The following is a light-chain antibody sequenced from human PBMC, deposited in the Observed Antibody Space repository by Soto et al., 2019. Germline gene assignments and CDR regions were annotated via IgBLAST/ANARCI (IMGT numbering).Light chain of an antibody. CDR3: QQYGSSPLT. CDR2: GAS. CDR1: QSVGSS. V-gene: IGKV3-20*01. J-gene: IGKJ4*01. Sequence: EIVLTQSPGTLSWSPGERATLSCRASQSVGSSLSWYQQKPGQAPRLLFYGASSRATGIPDRFSGSGSGTDFTLTSSRLEPEDFAVYYCQQYGSSPLTFGGGTKVDI.